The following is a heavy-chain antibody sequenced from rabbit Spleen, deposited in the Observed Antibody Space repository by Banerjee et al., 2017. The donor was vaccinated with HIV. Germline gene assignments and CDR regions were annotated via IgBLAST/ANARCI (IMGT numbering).Heavy chain of an antibody. D-gene: IGHD8-1*01. CDR3: ARDDHGGIGYMFNL. CDR1: GFTLSSYY. V-gene: IGHV1S7*01. Sequence: QLKESGGGLVQPGGSLKLSCKASGFTLSSYYMNWVRQAPGKGLEWIGYIDPVFGITYYANWVNGRFSISRENAQNTVFLQMTSLTAADTATYFCARDDHGGIGYMFNLWGQGTLVTVS. J-gene: IGHJ4*01. CDR2: IDPVFGIT.